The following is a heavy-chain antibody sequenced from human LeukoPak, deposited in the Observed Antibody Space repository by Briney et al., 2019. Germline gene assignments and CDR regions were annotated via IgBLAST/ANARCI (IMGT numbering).Heavy chain of an antibody. J-gene: IGHJ4*02. CDR2: IYTSGST. CDR1: GGSISSGSYY. V-gene: IGHV4-61*02. D-gene: IGHD1-1*01. Sequence: SQTLSLTCTVSGGSISSGSYYWSWLRQPAGKGLEWIGRIYTSGSTNYNPSLKSRVTISVDTSKNQFSLKLSSVTAADTAVYYCATLSRNWNDGDYWGQGTLVTVSS. CDR3: ATLSRNWNDGDY.